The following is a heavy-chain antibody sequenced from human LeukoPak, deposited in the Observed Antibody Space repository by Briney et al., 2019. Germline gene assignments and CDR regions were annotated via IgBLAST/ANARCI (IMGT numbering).Heavy chain of an antibody. V-gene: IGHV4-39*01. Sequence: SGTLSLTCTVSGGSISSSSYYWGWIRQPPGKGLEWIGSIYYSGSTYYNPSLKSRVTISVDTSKNQFSLKLSSVTAADTAVYYCASLIAAAVYFDYWGQGTLVTVSS. CDR3: ASLIAAAVYFDY. D-gene: IGHD6-13*01. CDR2: IYYSGST. CDR1: GGSISSSSYY. J-gene: IGHJ4*02.